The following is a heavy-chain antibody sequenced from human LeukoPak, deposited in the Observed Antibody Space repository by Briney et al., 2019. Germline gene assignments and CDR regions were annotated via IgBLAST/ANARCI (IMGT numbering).Heavy chain of an antibody. Sequence: GGALRLSCAASGVTFSSYSMNGGRQAPGKGGEGGSAISRSRSYIYYADSVKGGFTISRDNAKNSLYLQMNSLRAEDTAVYYCASEGWRYYHAFDIWGQGTMVTVSS. CDR3: ASEGWRYYHAFDI. J-gene: IGHJ3*02. CDR1: GVTFSSYS. D-gene: IGHD1-26*01. CDR2: ISRSRSYI. V-gene: IGHV3-21*01.